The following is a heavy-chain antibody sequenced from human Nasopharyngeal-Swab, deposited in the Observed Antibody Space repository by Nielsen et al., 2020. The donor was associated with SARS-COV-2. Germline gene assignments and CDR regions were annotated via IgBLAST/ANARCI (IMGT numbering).Heavy chain of an antibody. V-gene: IGHV3-11*05. D-gene: IGHD2-15*01. CDR1: GFTFSDYY. CDR3: AGVAWDIVVVVAAGAPDY. CDR2: ISSSSSYT. Sequence: GESLKISCAASGFTFSDYYMSWIRQAPGKGLEWVSYISSSSSYTNYADSVKGRFAISRDNAKNSLYLQMNSLRAEDTAVYYCAGVAWDIVVVVAAGAPDYWGQGTLVTVSS. J-gene: IGHJ4*02.